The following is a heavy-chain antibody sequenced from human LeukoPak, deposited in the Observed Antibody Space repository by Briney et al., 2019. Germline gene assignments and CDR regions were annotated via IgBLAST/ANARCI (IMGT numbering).Heavy chain of an antibody. J-gene: IGHJ3*02. CDR3: ARDQTVPPGDAFDI. CDR2: IYSGGST. V-gene: IGHV3-53*01. CDR1: GFTVSSNY. Sequence: GGSLRLSCAASGFTVSSNYMSWVRQAPGEGLEWVSVIYSGGSTYYADSVKGRFTISRDNSKNTLYLQMNSLRAEDTAVYYSARDQTVPPGDAFDIWGQGTMVTVSS. D-gene: IGHD4-17*01.